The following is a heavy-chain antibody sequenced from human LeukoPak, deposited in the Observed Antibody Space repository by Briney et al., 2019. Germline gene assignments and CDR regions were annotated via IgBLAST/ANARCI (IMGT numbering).Heavy chain of an antibody. V-gene: IGHV3-7*04. Sequence: GGSLRLSCAASGFTFSIYWMSWVRQAPGKGLEWVANIKQDGSEKNYVDSVKGRFTISRDNAKISLYLQMNSLRAEDTAVYYCARDHHPFTAWGQGTLVTVSS. CDR2: IKQDGSEK. CDR1: GFTFSIYW. J-gene: IGHJ4*02. D-gene: IGHD5-18*01. CDR3: ARDHHPFTA.